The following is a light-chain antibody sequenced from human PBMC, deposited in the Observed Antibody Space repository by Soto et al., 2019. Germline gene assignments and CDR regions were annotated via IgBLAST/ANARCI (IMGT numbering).Light chain of an antibody. V-gene: IGLV4-69*01. CDR2: LNSDGSH. CDR3: QTWGTGIWV. Sequence: QSVLAQSPSASASRGASVKLTCTLSSGYNTYGIAWHQQQPEKGPRFLMKLNSDGSHNKGDGIPDRFSGSSSGAERYLTISSLQLEDEADYYCQTWGTGIWVFGGGTKVTVL. J-gene: IGLJ3*02. CDR1: SGYNTYG.